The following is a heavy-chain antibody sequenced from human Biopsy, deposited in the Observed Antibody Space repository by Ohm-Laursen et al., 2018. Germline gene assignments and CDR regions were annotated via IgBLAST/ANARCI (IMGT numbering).Heavy chain of an antibody. D-gene: IGHD3/OR15-3a*01. V-gene: IGHV4-59*08. Sequence: GTLSLTCSVSGVSISDYYWSWIRQPPGRGLERVGSIYYSGSTNYNPSLKSRVTISADTSKSQLSLHLTSVTAADTAVYYCASRGLVMASDYYFDDWGQGTLVTVSS. CDR1: GVSISDYY. CDR3: ASRGLVMASDYYFDD. CDR2: IYYSGST. J-gene: IGHJ4*02.